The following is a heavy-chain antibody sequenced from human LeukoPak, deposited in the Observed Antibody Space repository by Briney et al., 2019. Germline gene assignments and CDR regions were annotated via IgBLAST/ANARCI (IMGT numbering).Heavy chain of an antibody. V-gene: IGHV4-59*08. D-gene: IGHD3-22*01. CDR1: GGSISSYF. CDR3: ARGPYSYDSSGAFDI. CDR2: IYSSGNT. Sequence: SETLSLTCTVSGGSISSYFWSWIRQPPGKGLEWIGYIYSSGNTNYNPSLKSRVTISVDTSKNQFSLKLSSVTAADTAVYFCARGPYSYDSSGAFDIWGQGTMVTVSS. J-gene: IGHJ3*02.